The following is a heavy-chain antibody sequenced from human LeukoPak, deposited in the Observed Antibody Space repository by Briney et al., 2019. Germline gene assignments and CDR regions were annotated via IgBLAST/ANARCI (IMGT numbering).Heavy chain of an antibody. CDR2: IYYSGST. V-gene: IGHV4-39*01. Sequence: SETLSLTCTVSGGSISSSSYYWGWIRQPPGKGLEWIGSIYYSGSTYYNPSLKSRVTISEDTSKNQFSLKLSSVTAADTAVYYCARPGITMVPDSEDYWGQGTLVTVSS. CDR3: ARPGITMVPDSEDY. D-gene: IGHD3-10*01. J-gene: IGHJ4*02. CDR1: GGSISSSSYY.